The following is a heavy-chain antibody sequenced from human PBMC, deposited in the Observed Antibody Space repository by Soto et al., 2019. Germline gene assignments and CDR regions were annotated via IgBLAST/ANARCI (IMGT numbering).Heavy chain of an antibody. CDR2: ISSSSSTI. J-gene: IGHJ6*02. CDR1: GFTFSSYS. Sequence: GGSLRLSCAASGFTFSSYSMNWVRQAPGKGLEWVSYISSSSSTIYYADSVKGRFTISRDNAKNSLYLQMNSLRDEDTAVYYCARTFRYCTNGVCYSYYYYGMDVWGQGTTVTVSS. CDR3: ARTFRYCTNGVCYSYYYYGMDV. V-gene: IGHV3-48*02. D-gene: IGHD2-8*01.